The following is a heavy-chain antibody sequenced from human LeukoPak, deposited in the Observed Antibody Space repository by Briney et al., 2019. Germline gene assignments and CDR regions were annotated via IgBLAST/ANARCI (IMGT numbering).Heavy chain of an antibody. V-gene: IGHV4-38-2*02. CDR1: GYSISSGYY. Sequence: PSETLSLTCTVSGYSISSGYYWGWIRQPPGEGLEWIGSIYHSGSTYYNPSLKSRVTISVDTSKNQFSLKLSSVTAADTAVYYCARREASGSGYYGFDYWGQGTLVTVSS. D-gene: IGHD3-3*01. CDR2: IYHSGST. J-gene: IGHJ4*02. CDR3: ARREASGSGYYGFDY.